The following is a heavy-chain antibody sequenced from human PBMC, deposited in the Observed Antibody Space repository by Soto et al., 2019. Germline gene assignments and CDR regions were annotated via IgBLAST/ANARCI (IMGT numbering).Heavy chain of an antibody. Sequence: GASVKVSCKASGGTFSSYAISWVRQAPGQGLEWMGGIIPIFGTANYAQKFQGRVTITADESTSTAYMELSSLRSEDTAVYYCARAAKGYDSSGYFFLGPPEIEYFQHWGQGTLVTVSS. V-gene: IGHV1-69*13. CDR1: GGTFSSYA. J-gene: IGHJ1*01. CDR3: ARAAKGYDSSGYFFLGPPEIEYFQH. CDR2: IIPIFGTA. D-gene: IGHD3-22*01.